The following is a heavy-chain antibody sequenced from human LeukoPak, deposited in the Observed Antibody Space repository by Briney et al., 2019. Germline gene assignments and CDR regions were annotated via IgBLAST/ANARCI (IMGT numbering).Heavy chain of an antibody. J-gene: IGHJ4*02. D-gene: IGHD2-15*01. V-gene: IGHV3-21*01. CDR3: AIAPVVAATYFDY. Sequence: GGSLRLSCVASGFTFSSYSMNWDRQAPGKGLEWVSSIRGSRTYMYYADAVKGRFTISRDNAKNSLYLQMNSLRAEDTAVYYCAIAPVVAATYFDYWGQGTLVTVSS. CDR2: IRGSRTYM. CDR1: GFTFSSYS.